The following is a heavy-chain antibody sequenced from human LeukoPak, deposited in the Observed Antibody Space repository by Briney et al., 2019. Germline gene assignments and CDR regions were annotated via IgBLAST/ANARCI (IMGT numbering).Heavy chain of an antibody. J-gene: IGHJ5*02. CDR1: GFTFDDYA. D-gene: IGHD1-14*01. V-gene: IGHV3-9*01. Sequence: LAGGSLRLSCAASGFTFDDYAMHWVRQVPGKGLEWVSSISWNSDSKDYGDSVKGRFTISRDNAKNSLYLQMRSLRSEDTALYYCAKPKGAEGDVDDKGAKGFDPGARGPLVPVSS. CDR3: AKPKGAEGDVDDKGAKGFDP. CDR2: ISWNSDSK.